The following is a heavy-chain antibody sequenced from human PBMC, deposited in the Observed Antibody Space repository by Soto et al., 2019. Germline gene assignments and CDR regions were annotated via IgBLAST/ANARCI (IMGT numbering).Heavy chain of an antibody. J-gene: IGHJ4*02. D-gene: IGHD5-18*01. Sequence: ASGPTLVNPTQTLTLTCTFSGFSLSTSGMRVSWIRQPPGKALEWLARIDWDDDKFYSTSLKTRLTISKDTSKNQVVLTMTNMDPVDTATYYCARVDTAIGIFDYWGQGTLVTVSS. CDR3: ARVDTAIGIFDY. V-gene: IGHV2-70*04. CDR2: IDWDDDK. CDR1: GFSLSTSGMR.